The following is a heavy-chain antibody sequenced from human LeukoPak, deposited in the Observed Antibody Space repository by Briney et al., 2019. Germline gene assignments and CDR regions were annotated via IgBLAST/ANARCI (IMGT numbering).Heavy chain of an antibody. V-gene: IGHV3-23*01. CDR2: ISGSGGST. J-gene: IGHJ4*02. D-gene: IGHD3-22*01. CDR3: ATYYYDSSGYYPFDY. Sequence: PGGSLRLSCAASGFTFSSYGMSWVRQAPGKGLEWVSAISGSGGSTYYADSVKGRFTISRDNSKNTLYLQMNSLRAEDTAVYYCATYYYDSSGYYPFDYWGQGTLATVSS. CDR1: GFTFSSYG.